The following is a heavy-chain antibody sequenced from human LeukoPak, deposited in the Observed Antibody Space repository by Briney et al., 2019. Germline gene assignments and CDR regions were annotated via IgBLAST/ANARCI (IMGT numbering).Heavy chain of an antibody. CDR1: GFTFNNFG. Sequence: GGSLRLSCAASGFTFNNFGVHWVRQAPGKGLEWVAVISYDGGHKYYADPVTGRFTISRDNSKNTVYLQMSSLSAEDTALYYCARSDGYCAGGSCSPDYWGQGTLVTVSS. V-gene: IGHV3-30*03. D-gene: IGHD2-8*02. CDR2: ISYDGGHK. J-gene: IGHJ4*02. CDR3: ARSDGYCAGGSCSPDY.